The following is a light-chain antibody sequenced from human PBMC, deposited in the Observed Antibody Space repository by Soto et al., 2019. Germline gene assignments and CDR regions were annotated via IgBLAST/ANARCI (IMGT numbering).Light chain of an antibody. CDR1: SSNIGAGFD. CDR3: QSYDTSLSGYVV. CDR2: SNV. V-gene: IGLV1-40*01. Sequence: QSALTQSPSVSGAPGQRVTLPCTGNSSNIGAGFDVHWYQQLPGTAPKLLIYSNVNRPSGVPDRFSGSKSGTSASLAITGLQAEDEADYYCQSYDTSLSGYVVFGGGTKVTVL. J-gene: IGLJ2*01.